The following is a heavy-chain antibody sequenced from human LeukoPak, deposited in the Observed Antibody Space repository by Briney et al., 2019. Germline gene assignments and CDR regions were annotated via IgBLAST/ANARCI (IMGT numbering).Heavy chain of an antibody. D-gene: IGHD6-13*01. J-gene: IGHJ4*02. Sequence: RGSLRLSCAASGFSFSSYSMNWVSQAPGKGLEWISHISRVSANTWFADSVKGRFTFSRDNAKNLLFLQMDSLRAEDTAVYYCARDPSRSWIPFDYWGQGTLVTVSS. CDR3: ARDPSRSWIPFDY. V-gene: IGHV3-48*04. CDR2: ISRVSANT. CDR1: GFSFSSYS.